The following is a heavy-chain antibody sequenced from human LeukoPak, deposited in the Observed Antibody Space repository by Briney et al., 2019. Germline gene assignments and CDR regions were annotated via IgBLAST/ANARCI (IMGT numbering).Heavy chain of an antibody. V-gene: IGHV4-34*01. CDR2: ISHSGST. J-gene: IGHJ5*02. CDR1: GGSFSGYY. D-gene: IGHD3-10*01. CDR3: ATGGMVRNWFDP. Sequence: SETLSLTCAVYGGSFSGYYWSWIRQPPGKGLEWIGEISHSGSTNYNPSLKSRVTISVDTSKNQFSLKLSSVTAADTAVYYCATGGMVRNWFDPWGQGTLVTVSS.